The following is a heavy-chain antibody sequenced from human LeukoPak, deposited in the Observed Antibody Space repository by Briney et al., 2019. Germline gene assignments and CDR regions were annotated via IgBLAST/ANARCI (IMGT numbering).Heavy chain of an antibody. CDR3: ARDGSSGWYWVDY. CDR1: GFTFSSYG. V-gene: IGHV3-33*01. CDR2: IWYDGSNK. Sequence: GGSLRLSCAASGFTFSSYGMHWARQAPGKGLEWVAVIWYDGSNKYYADSVKGRFTISRDNSKNTLYLQMNSLRAEDTAVYYCARDGSSGWYWVDYWGHGTLVTVSS. D-gene: IGHD6-19*01. J-gene: IGHJ4*01.